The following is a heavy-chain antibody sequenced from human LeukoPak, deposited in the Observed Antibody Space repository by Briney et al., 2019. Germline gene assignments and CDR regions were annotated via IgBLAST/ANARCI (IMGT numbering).Heavy chain of an antibody. V-gene: IGHV3-21*01. CDR1: GFTFSSYS. D-gene: IGHD1-26*01. CDR2: ISSSSSYI. J-gene: IGHJ4*02. Sequence: PGGSLRLSCAASGFTFSSYSMNWVRQAPGKGLEWVSSISSSSSYIYYADSVKGRFTISRDNAKNSLYPQMNSLRAEDTAVYYCARVWELRGVLFDYWGQGTLVTVSS. CDR3: ARVWELRGVLFDY.